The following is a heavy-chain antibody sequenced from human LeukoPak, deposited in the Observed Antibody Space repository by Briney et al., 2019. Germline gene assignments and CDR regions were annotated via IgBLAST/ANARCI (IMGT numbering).Heavy chain of an antibody. CDR3: ARDWSSSWVDY. Sequence: PGGSLRLSCAASGFTFSSYGMHWVRQAPGKGLEWVAVISYDGSNKYYADSVKGRFTISRDNSKNTLYLQMNSLRAEDTAVYYCARDWSSSWVDYWGQGTLVTVSS. CDR2: ISYDGSNK. V-gene: IGHV3-30*03. CDR1: GFTFSSYG. D-gene: IGHD6-13*01. J-gene: IGHJ4*02.